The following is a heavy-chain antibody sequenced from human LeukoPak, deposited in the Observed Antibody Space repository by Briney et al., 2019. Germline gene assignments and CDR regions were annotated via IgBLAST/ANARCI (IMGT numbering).Heavy chain of an antibody. CDR1: GGSVSSGSYY. D-gene: IGHD3-22*01. V-gene: IGHV4-61*01. Sequence: PETLSLTCTVSGGSVSSGSYYWSWIRQPPGKGLEWIGYIYYSGGTNYNPSLKSRVTISVDTSKNQFSLKLSSVTAADTAVYYCARRPLYDSSGYYFDYWGQGTQVTVSS. CDR3: ARRPLYDSSGYYFDY. J-gene: IGHJ4*02. CDR2: IYYSGGT.